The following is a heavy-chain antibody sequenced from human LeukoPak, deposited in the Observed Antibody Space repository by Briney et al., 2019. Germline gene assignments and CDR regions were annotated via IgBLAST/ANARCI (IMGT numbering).Heavy chain of an antibody. CDR2: IYYSGST. D-gene: IGHD3-9*01. CDR3: ARTTLLYFDWSPDAFDI. V-gene: IGHV4-39*07. J-gene: IGHJ3*02. CDR1: GGSISSRSYY. Sequence: SETLSLTCTVSGGSISSRSYYWGWIRQPPGKGLEWIGIIYYSGSTYSNPSLRSRVTMSVDTSKNQFSLKLSSVTAADTAVYYCARTTLLYFDWSPDAFDIWGQGTMVTVSS.